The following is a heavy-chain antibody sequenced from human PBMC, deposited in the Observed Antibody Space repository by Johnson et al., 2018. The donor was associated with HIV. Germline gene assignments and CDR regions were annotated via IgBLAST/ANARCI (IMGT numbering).Heavy chain of an antibody. CDR3: ARVKGSTIFGVVRPHGAFDI. J-gene: IGHJ3*02. CDR1: GFTVSSNY. V-gene: IGHV3-66*01. CDR2: IYSDGGT. D-gene: IGHD3-3*01. Sequence: VLLVESGGGLVQPGGSLRVSCAASGFTVSSNYMTWVRQAPGTGLEWVSTIYSDGGTYHADSVRGRFTISRDSSKNTVYLQMNSLRVEDTAVYYCARVKGSTIFGVVRPHGAFDIWGQGTMVTVSS.